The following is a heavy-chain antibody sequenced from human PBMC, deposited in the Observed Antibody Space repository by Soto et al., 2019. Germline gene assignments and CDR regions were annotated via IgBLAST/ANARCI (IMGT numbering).Heavy chain of an antibody. CDR3: ATGSIRVPMDY. Sequence: ASVKGSCKVSGYTLTELSMHWLLQAPGKGLEWMGGFDPEDGETIYAQKFQGRVTMTEDTSTDTAYMELSSLRSEDTAVYYCATGSIRVPMDYWGQGTLVTVSS. CDR2: FDPEDGET. V-gene: IGHV1-24*01. J-gene: IGHJ4*02. CDR1: GYTLTELS.